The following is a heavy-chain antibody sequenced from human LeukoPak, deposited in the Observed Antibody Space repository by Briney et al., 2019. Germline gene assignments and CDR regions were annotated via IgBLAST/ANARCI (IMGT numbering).Heavy chain of an antibody. CDR1: GFTFSTYV. J-gene: IGHJ4*02. Sequence: GGSLRLSCEASGFTFSTYVMSWVRQAPGKGLECVSSISGSGGTTYYADSVKGRFTISRDNSKNTVYLQMSSLTVEDTAIYYCAKDKLRYYDYWGQGALVTVSS. V-gene: IGHV3-23*01. CDR3: AKDKLRYYDY. CDR2: ISGSGGTT. D-gene: IGHD3-16*01.